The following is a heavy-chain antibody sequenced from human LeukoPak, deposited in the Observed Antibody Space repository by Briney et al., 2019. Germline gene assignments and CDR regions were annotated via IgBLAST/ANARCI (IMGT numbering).Heavy chain of an antibody. D-gene: IGHD5-18*01. CDR3: ARGRRYSYGDLFFGAHAFDI. CDR1: GGSFSGYY. J-gene: IGHJ3*02. CDR2: INHSGST. V-gene: IGHV4-34*01. Sequence: SETLSLTCAVYGGSFSGYYWSWIRQPPGKGLEWIGEINHSGSTNYNPSLKSRVTISVDTSKNQFSLKLSSVTAADTAVYYCARGRRYSYGDLFFGAHAFDIWGQGTMVTVSS.